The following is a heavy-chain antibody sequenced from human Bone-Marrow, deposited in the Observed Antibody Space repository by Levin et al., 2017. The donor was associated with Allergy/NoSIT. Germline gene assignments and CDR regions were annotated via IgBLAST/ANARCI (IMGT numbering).Heavy chain of an antibody. CDR2: ISWNSRVI. CDR1: GFTFDDYA. CDR3: VKDMGVGPEHIGAVPGGGAFGLDY. D-gene: IGHD2-2*01. Sequence: AGGSLRLSCAASGFTFDDYAMHWVRQGPGKGLEWVSGISWNSRVIDYADSAKGRFTISRDNGKNSLYLEMNSLRTEDTALYYCVKDMGVGPEHIGAVPGGGAFGLDYWGQGTLVTVSS. J-gene: IGHJ4*02. V-gene: IGHV3-9*01.